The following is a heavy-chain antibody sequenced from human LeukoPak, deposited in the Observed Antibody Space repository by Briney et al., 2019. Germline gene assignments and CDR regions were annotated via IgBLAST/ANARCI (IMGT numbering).Heavy chain of an antibody. CDR3: AKAHGDYGYFDY. J-gene: IGHJ4*02. D-gene: IGHD4-17*01. CDR2: ISLNSGYI. V-gene: IGHV3-9*01. Sequence: GRSLRLSCAASGFTFGDYAMHWVRQAPGKGLEWVSGISLNSGYIDYGESVKGRFTISRDNAKNSLYLQMNSLRAEDTALYYCAKAHGDYGYFDYWGQGTLVTVSS. CDR1: GFTFGDYA.